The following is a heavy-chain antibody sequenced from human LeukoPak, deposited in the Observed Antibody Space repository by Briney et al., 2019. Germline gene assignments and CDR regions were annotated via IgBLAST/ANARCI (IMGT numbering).Heavy chain of an antibody. Sequence: GGSLRLSCAASGSTFSSYSMNWVRQAPGKGLEWVSSISSSSSYIYYADSVKGRFTISRDNAKNSLYLQINSLRAEDTAVYYCARARSGHASDIWGQGTMVTVSS. CDR1: GSTFSSYS. CDR3: ARARSGHASDI. J-gene: IGHJ3*02. CDR2: ISSSSSYI. D-gene: IGHD3-3*01. V-gene: IGHV3-21*01.